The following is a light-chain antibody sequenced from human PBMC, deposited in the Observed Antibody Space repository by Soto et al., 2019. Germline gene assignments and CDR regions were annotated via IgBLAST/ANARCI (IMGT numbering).Light chain of an antibody. Sequence: ENVLTQSPGRLSLSPGKRATLSCRASQSVARSSIAWYQQKVGQPPRLLIYGASGRATGVPDRISCSGSGTVFTLTIERVEAEDFAVYHCQQYATSPLTFVGGT. CDR2: GAS. CDR3: QQYATSPLT. V-gene: IGKV3-20*01. J-gene: IGKJ4*01. CDR1: QSVARSS.